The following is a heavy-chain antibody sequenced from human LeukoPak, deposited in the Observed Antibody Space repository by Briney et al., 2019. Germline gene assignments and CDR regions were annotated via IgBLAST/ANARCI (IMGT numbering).Heavy chain of an antibody. CDR2: INHSGST. D-gene: IGHD3-10*01. CDR3: ARERRYGSGSYYNSYYYYYYGMDV. V-gene: IGHV4-34*01. J-gene: IGHJ6*04. CDR1: GGSFSGYY. Sequence: SETLSLTCAVYGGSFSGYYWSWIRQPPGKGLEWTGEINHSGSTNYNPSLKSRVTISVDTSKNQFSLKLSSVTAADTAVYYCARERRYGSGSYYNSYYYYYYGMDVWGKGTTVTVSS.